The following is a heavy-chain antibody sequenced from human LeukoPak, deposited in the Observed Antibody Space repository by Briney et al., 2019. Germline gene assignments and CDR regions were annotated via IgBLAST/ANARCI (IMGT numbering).Heavy chain of an antibody. CDR3: ARDEGWIQLFF. V-gene: IGHV3-23*01. CDR2: ISGSGDTT. Sequence: GGSLRLSCAASGFTFSSSAMSWVRQAPGKGLEWVSSISGSGDTTYYTDSVKGRFTISRDNSENMVYLQMNSLRAEDTAMYYCARDEGWIQLFFRGQGTLVTVSS. CDR1: GFTFSSSA. J-gene: IGHJ4*02. D-gene: IGHD5-18*01.